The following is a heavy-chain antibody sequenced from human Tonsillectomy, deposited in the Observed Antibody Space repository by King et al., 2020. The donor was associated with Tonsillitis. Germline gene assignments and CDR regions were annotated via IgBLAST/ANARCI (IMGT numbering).Heavy chain of an antibody. J-gene: IGHJ6*02. V-gene: IGHV1-2*02. CDR1: GYIFTDYY. D-gene: IGHD2-2*01. Sequence: VQLVESGAEVKKPGASVKVSCKASGYIFTDYYMHWVRQAPGQGLEWMGWINPNSGGTNYAQTFQGRVTMTWDTSISTAYMELSRLRSDHTAVYYCARERLEVPCTIYYHYAMDVWGQGTTVTVSS. CDR3: ARERLEVPCTIYYHYAMDV. CDR2: INPNSGGT.